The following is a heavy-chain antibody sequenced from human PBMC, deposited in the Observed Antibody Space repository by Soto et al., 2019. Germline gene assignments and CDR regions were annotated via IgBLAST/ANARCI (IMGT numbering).Heavy chain of an antibody. CDR1: GFSLSSSGVG. V-gene: IGHV2-5*01. Sequence: QITLQESGPTFVERTQTLTLTCTFSGFSLSSSGVGVGWFRQPPDKALEWLALMYWNGDENYSPSLKARLSVTRGTSENQVVFTMANVDPVDTATYYCAHELSGYYYVMDVWGRGTSVTVSS. D-gene: IGHD1-26*01. CDR2: MYWNGDE. J-gene: IGHJ6*02. CDR3: AHELSGYYYVMDV.